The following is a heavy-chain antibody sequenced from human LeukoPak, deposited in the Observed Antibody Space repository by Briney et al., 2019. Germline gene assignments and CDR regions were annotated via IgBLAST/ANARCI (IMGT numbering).Heavy chain of an antibody. Sequence: ASVKVSCKASGGTFSSYAISWVRRAPGQGLEWMGRIIPILGIANYAQKFQGRVTITADKSTSTAYMELSSLRSEDTAVYYCARGRRYGSGSQNWFDPWGQGTLVTVSS. D-gene: IGHD3-10*01. J-gene: IGHJ5*02. V-gene: IGHV1-69*04. CDR2: IIPILGIA. CDR1: GGTFSSYA. CDR3: ARGRRYGSGSQNWFDP.